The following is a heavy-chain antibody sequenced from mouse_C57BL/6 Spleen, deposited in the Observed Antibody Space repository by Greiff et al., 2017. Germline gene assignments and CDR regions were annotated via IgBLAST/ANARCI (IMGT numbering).Heavy chain of an antibody. J-gene: IGHJ4*01. D-gene: IGHD1-1*01. CDR3: ARSSSAVVATRVGHYYAMDY. V-gene: IGHV1-7*01. CDR1: GYTFTSYW. CDR2: INPSSGYT. Sequence: QVQLQQSGAELAKPGASVKLSCKASGYTFTSYWMHWVKQRPGPGLEWIGYINPSSGYTKYNQKFKDKATLTADKSSSTAYMQLSSLTYEDSAVYYCARSSSAVVATRVGHYYAMDYWGQGTSVTVSS.